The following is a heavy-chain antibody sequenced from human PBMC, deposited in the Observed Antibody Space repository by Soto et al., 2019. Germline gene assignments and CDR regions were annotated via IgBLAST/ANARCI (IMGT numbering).Heavy chain of an antibody. Sequence: NPSETLSLTCTVSGYSINSDDYWGWIRQPPGKGLEWIASIYHSESTKYNPSLKSRVTISVDTSKNQFSLKLSSVTAADTAVYYCARQRPTDGRWEFANYYGMDVWGQGTPVTVSS. V-gene: IGHV4-38-2*02. CDR1: GYSINSDDY. D-gene: IGHD1-26*01. CDR2: IYHSEST. CDR3: ARQRPTDGRWEFANYYGMDV. J-gene: IGHJ6*02.